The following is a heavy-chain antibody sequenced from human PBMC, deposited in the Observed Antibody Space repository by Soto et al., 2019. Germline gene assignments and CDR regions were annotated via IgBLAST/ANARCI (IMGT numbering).Heavy chain of an antibody. J-gene: IGHJ4*02. CDR1: GGTFSSYA. D-gene: IGHD2-21*02. CDR3: ARPDCGGDCSSYYFDY. CDR2: IITIFGTA. Sequence: QVQLVQSGAEVKKPGSSVKVSCKASGGTFSSYAISWVRQAPGQGLEWMGGIITIFGTANYAQKFQGRVTITEDESTSTAYMELSSLRSEDTAVYYCARPDCGGDCSSYYFDYWGQGTLVTVSS. V-gene: IGHV1-69*01.